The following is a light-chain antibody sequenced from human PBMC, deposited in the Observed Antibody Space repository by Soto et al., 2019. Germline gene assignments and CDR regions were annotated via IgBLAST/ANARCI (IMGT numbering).Light chain of an antibody. CDR1: QSVSSSY. V-gene: IGKV3-20*01. Sequence: EIVLTQSPGTLSLSPGERATLSCRASQSVSSSYLAWYQQKPGQAPRLLIYGASSRATGIPDRFSGSGSGTDFTLSISSLQSEDSAVYYCQQYNNWPWTFGPGTKVEIK. CDR3: QQYNNWPWT. J-gene: IGKJ1*01. CDR2: GAS.